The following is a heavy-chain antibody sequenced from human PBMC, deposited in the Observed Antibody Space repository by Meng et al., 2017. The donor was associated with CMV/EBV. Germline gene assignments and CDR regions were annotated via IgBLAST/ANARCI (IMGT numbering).Heavy chain of an antibody. CDR2: IIPIFGTA. CDR1: RGTFSSYA. V-gene: IGHV1-69*12. D-gene: IGHD3-22*01. Sequence: QVPLVRPGAEVKTPGASVKVSCKPSRGTFSSYAISWVRQAPGQGLEWMGGIIPIFGTANYAQKFQGRVTITADESTSTAYMELSSLRSEDTAVYYCARIYDSSGYYNYYFDYWGQGTLVTVSS. CDR3: ARIYDSSGYYNYYFDY. J-gene: IGHJ4*02.